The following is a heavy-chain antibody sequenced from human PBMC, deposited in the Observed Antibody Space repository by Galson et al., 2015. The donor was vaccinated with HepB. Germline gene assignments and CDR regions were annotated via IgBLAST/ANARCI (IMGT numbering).Heavy chain of an antibody. Sequence: SVKVSCKASGHTFTSYGISWVRQAPGQGLEWMGWISAYNGNTNYAQKLQGRVTMTTDTSTSTAYMELRSLRSDDTAVYYCARVMSACSGGSCYWVYYYYGMDVWGQGTTVTVSS. J-gene: IGHJ6*02. CDR2: ISAYNGNT. CDR1: GHTFTSYG. D-gene: IGHD2-15*01. CDR3: ARVMSACSGGSCYWVYYYYGMDV. V-gene: IGHV1-18*04.